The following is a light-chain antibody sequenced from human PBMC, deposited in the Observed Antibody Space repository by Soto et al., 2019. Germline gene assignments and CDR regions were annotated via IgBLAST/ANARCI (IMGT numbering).Light chain of an antibody. CDR1: QSVDSN. V-gene: IGKV3D-15*01. J-gene: IGKJ4*01. Sequence: EIVMTQSPATLSVSPGERATLSCRASQSVDSNLAWYQQKPGQAPRLLIFGASTRATGIPARFSGSGSGTDFTLTISSLQSEDFGVYFCQQYDNWPLTFGGATKVEIK. CDR3: QQYDNWPLT. CDR2: GAS.